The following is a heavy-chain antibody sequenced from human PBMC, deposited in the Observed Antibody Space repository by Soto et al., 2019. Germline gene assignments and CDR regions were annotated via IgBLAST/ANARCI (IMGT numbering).Heavy chain of an antibody. CDR1: CGSISSSSHY. CDR2: IYYSGST. CDR3: ALQLPPYDILSDNSFDI. V-gene: IGHV4-39*01. J-gene: IGHJ3*02. Sequence: SEHLYISYTVSCGSISSSSHYYGWVRQPPGKGLEWIGSIYYSGSTYYNPSLKSQVTISVDTSKNQFSLKLSSVTAADTAVYYCALQLPPYDILSDNSFDIWGQGTMV. D-gene: IGHD3-9*01.